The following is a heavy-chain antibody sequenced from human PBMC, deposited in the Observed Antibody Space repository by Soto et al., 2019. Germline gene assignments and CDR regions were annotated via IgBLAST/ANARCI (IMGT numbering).Heavy chain of an antibody. D-gene: IGHD2-2*01. CDR1: GFTFSNYA. CDR3: AKDGGPVYCNSPVCSAKNFDD. Sequence: QVQLVESGGGVVQPGRSLRLSCAASGFTFSNYAMHWVRQAPGKGLEWLAIISYDGDNEYYADSVRGRFTISRDNSKNTLYLQTNNLTHEDTAVYYCAKDGGPVYCNSPVCSAKNFDDWGQGTLVTVSS. CDR2: ISYDGDNE. J-gene: IGHJ4*02. V-gene: IGHV3-30*18.